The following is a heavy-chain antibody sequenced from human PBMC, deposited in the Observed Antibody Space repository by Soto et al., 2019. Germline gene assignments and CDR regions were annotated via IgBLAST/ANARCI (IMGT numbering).Heavy chain of an antibody. D-gene: IGHD3-22*01. CDR1: GFTFSSYA. V-gene: IGHV3-30-3*01. J-gene: IGHJ4*01. CDR2: ISYDGSNK. CDR3: ARKLGVYYYDTSPLISPFDY. Sequence: GGSLRLSCAASGFTFSSYAMHWVRQAPGKGLEWVAVISYDGSNKYYADSVKGRFTSSRDNSKNTLYLQMNSLRAEDTAVYYCARKLGVYYYDTSPLISPFDYWGHGTLVTVSS.